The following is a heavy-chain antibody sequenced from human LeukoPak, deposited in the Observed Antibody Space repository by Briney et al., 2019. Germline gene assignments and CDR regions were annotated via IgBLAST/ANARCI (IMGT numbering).Heavy chain of an antibody. V-gene: IGHV3-30-3*01. CDR2: ISYDGSNK. J-gene: IGHJ4*02. CDR3: ARDLEQLHFWADY. D-gene: IGHD6-6*01. Sequence: GGSLSLSCAASGFTFSSYAMHWVRQAPGKGLEWVAVISYDGSNKYYADSVKGRFTISRDNSKNTLYLQMNSLRAEDTAVYYCARDLEQLHFWADYWGQGTLVTVSS. CDR1: GFTFSSYA.